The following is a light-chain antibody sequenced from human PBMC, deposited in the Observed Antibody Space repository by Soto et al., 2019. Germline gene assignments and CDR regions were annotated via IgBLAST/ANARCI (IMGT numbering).Light chain of an antibody. J-gene: IGLJ3*02. CDR1: SSDVGGYKF. CDR2: GVS. CDR3: SSYTSSSAVV. V-gene: IGLV2-14*01. Sequence: QSALTQPASVSGSPGQSITISCTGTSSDVGGYKFVSWYQQHPGKAPKLMIYGVSNRPSGVSDRFSGSKSGNTASLTISGXXXXXXXDXYCSSYTSSSAVVFGGGTKVTV.